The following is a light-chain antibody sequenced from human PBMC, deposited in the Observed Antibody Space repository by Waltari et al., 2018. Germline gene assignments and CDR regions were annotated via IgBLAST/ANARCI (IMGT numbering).Light chain of an antibody. Sequence: QSVLTQPPSVSAAPGQTVTISCSVSTSNIGINFVSWYQHLPGTAPKLLIYYNDQRPSGIPDRFSGSKSGTSATLGITGLQTGDEADYYCGTWDNSLSAGVIGGGTKLTVL. CDR3: GTWDNSLSAGV. J-gene: IGLJ3*02. CDR2: YND. V-gene: IGLV1-51*01. CDR1: TSNIGINF.